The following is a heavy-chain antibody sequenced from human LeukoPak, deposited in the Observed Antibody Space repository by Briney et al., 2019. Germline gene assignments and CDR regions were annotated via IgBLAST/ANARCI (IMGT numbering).Heavy chain of an antibody. V-gene: IGHV3-23*01. CDR1: GFTFSSYA. Sequence: GGSLRLSCAASGFTFSSYAMSWVRQAPGKGLEWVSAISGSGGSTYYADSVKGRFTISRDNSKNPLYLQMNSLRAEDTAVYYCARRIYSSHYYYYYMDVWGKGTTVTVSS. CDR3: ARRIYSSHYYYYYMDV. CDR2: ISGSGGST. J-gene: IGHJ6*03. D-gene: IGHD4-11*01.